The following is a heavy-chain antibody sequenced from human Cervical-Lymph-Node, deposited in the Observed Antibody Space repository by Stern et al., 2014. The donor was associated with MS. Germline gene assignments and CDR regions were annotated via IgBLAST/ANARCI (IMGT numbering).Heavy chain of an antibody. V-gene: IGHV4-34*01. J-gene: IGHJ2*01. Sequence: QVQLQQWGAGLLKPSETLSLTCGVYGGSFSGSYWNWIRQAPGMRPEWIGEINHSGITNYNPSIKSRVTISVDTSKNQFSLKLTSVTAADTALYYCVRRDRRDMLYGVSWFFALWGRGTLVTVSS. CDR3: VRRDRRDMLYGVSWFFAL. CDR2: INHSGIT. D-gene: IGHD2-8*01. CDR1: GGSFSGSY.